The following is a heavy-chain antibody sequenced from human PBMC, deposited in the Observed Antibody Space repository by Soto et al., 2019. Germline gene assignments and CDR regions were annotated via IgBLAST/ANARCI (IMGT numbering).Heavy chain of an antibody. J-gene: IGHJ4*02. Sequence: PGESLKISCKGSGYSFTNYWITWVRQMPGKGLEWMGRIDPSDSYTNYSPSFQGHVTISTDKSISTAHLQWRSLKASDTAIYYCARLNYDSSGGYFDYWGQGALVTVSS. CDR3: ARLNYDSSGGYFDY. V-gene: IGHV5-10-1*01. CDR1: GYSFTNYW. CDR2: IDPSDSYT. D-gene: IGHD3-22*01.